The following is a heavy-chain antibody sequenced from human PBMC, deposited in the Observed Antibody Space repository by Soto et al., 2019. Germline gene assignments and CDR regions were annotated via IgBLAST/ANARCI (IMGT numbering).Heavy chain of an antibody. Sequence: PGASLKISCKSSGYTFTNYWIGWVRQMPGKGPEWMGIIYPGDSDTKYNPSFQGQVTISADKSITTTYLQWSSLKASDTAIYDGAASIFYYVMDWWGQRAMLTV. V-gene: IGHV5-51*01. CDR1: GYTFTNYW. CDR3: AASIFYYVMDW. J-gene: IGHJ6*02. CDR2: IYPGDSDT.